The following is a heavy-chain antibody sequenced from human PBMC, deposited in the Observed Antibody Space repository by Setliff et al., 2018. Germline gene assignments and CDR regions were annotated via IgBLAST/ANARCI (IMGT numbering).Heavy chain of an antibody. D-gene: IGHD3-10*01. J-gene: IGHJ4*02. V-gene: IGHV1-2*06. CDR2: INPNSGGT. CDR3: ARGLLWFGEPQLNY. Sequence: ASVKVSCKASAYTFTGYYIHWVRQAPGQGLEWMGRINPNSGGTNYAQKLQGRVTMTRDTSISTAYMELSSLKSDDTAMYYCARGLLWFGEPQLNYWGQGTQVTVSS. CDR1: AYTFTGYY.